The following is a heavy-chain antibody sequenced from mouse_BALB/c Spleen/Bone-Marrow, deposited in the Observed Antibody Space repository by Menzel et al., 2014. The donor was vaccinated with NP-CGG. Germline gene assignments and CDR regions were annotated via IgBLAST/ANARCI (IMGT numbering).Heavy chain of an antibody. CDR3: ARSQFYGNYFDY. CDR1: GFTFSSYT. CDR2: ISNGGGST. D-gene: IGHD2-1*01. Sequence: VQLKESGGGLVQPGGSLKLSCAASGFTFSSYTMSWVRQTPEKRLEWVAYISNGGGSTYYPDTVKGRFTISRDNPKNTLFLQMTSLRSEDTAIYFCARSQFYGNYFDYWGQGTTLTVSS. V-gene: IGHV5-12-2*01. J-gene: IGHJ2*01.